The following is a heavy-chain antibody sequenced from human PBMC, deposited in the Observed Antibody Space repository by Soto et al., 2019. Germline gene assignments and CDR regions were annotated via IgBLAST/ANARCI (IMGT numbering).Heavy chain of an antibody. Sequence: PSETLSLTCTVSGGSIISGDYYWSWVRQAPGKGLEWVSAISGSGRTTYYADSVKGRFTISRDNSQNTVHLQMNSLRAEDTAVYYCASDHKAHDLYFDYWGQGTLVTDS. V-gene: IGHV3-23*01. CDR1: GGSIISGDYY. CDR3: ASDHKAHDLYFDY. J-gene: IGHJ4*02. CDR2: ISGSGRTT. D-gene: IGHD2-21*01.